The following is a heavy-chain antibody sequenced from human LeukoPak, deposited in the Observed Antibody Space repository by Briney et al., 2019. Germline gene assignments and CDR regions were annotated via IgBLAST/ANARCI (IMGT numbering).Heavy chain of an antibody. CDR1: GFTFSSYW. CDR3: ARGDSSRLTSQYFQH. V-gene: IGHV3-7*01. D-gene: IGHD6-13*01. Sequence: GGSLRLSCAASGFTFSSYWMSWVRQAPGKGLEWVANVKQDGSEEYYVDSVKGRFTISRDNAKNSQYLQMNGLRVEDTAVYYCARGDSSRLTSQYFQHWGQGTLVIVSS. CDR2: VKQDGSEE. J-gene: IGHJ1*01.